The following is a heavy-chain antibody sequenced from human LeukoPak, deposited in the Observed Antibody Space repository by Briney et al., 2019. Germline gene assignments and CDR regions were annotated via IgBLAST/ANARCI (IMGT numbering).Heavy chain of an antibody. CDR3: ARDRGIYYGSGSYFSYWYFDL. V-gene: IGHV4-4*07. J-gene: IGHJ2*01. Sequence: SETLSLTCAVYGGSFSGYYRSWIRQPAGKGLEWIGRIYTSGSTNYNPSLKSRVTMSVDTSKNQFSLKLSSVTAADTAVYYCARDRGIYYGSGSYFSYWYFDLWGRGTLVTVSS. CDR2: IYTSGST. D-gene: IGHD3-10*01. CDR1: GGSFSGYY.